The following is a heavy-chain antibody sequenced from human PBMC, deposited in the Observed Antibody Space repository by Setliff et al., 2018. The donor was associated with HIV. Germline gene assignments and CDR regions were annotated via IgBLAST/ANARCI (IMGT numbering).Heavy chain of an antibody. Sequence: TLSLTCSVSGGSISSGTDFWSWIRQPAAKGLEWIGRIYTSGSTKYNPSLDSRVTISVDTSKNQFSLNLRSVTAADTAVYYCAREPAAGAYYFDYWGQGTLVTVSS. CDR3: AREPAAGAYYFDY. V-gene: IGHV4-61*02. J-gene: IGHJ4*02. CDR2: IYTSGST. D-gene: IGHD6-13*01. CDR1: GGSISSGTDF.